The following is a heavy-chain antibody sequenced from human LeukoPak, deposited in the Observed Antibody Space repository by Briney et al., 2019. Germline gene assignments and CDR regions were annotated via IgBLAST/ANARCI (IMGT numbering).Heavy chain of an antibody. CDR2: ISGSGGST. J-gene: IGHJ5*02. Sequence: GGSLRLSCAASGFTFSSYAMSWVRQAPGNGLEWVSAISGSGGSTYYADSVKGRFTISRDNSKNTLYLQMNSLRAEDTAVYYCANPSIAARTGSNWFDPWGQGTLVTVSS. CDR1: GFTFSSYA. CDR3: ANPSIAARTGSNWFDP. V-gene: IGHV3-23*01. D-gene: IGHD6-6*01.